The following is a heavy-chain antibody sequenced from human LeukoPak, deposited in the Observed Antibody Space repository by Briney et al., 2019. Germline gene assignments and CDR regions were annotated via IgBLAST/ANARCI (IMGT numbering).Heavy chain of an antibody. CDR1: GFTFSSYA. V-gene: IGHV3-23*01. CDR3: AKYYKLSGYYLGGYDY. J-gene: IGHJ4*02. Sequence: GGSLRLSCAASGFTFSSYAMGWVRQPPGKGLEWVSAVLASGGRTFYADSVKGRFTISRDNSKNMLYLQMNSLRAEDTAVYYCAKYYKLSGYYLGGYDYWGQGTLVTVSS. D-gene: IGHD3-22*01. CDR2: VLASGGRT.